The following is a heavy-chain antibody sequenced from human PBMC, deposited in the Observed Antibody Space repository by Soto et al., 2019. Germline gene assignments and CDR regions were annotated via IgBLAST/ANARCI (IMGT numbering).Heavy chain of an antibody. CDR3: AGGRRTTIFGVVILPRLFDY. D-gene: IGHD3-3*01. CDR1: GGSFSGYY. J-gene: IGHJ4*02. V-gene: IGHV4-34*01. CDR2: INHSGST. Sequence: SETLSLTCAVYGGSFSGYYWSWIRQPPGKGLEWIGEINHSGSTNYNPSLKSRVTISVDTSKNQFSLKLSSVTAADTAVYYCAGGRRTTIFGVVILPRLFDYWGQGTLVTVYS.